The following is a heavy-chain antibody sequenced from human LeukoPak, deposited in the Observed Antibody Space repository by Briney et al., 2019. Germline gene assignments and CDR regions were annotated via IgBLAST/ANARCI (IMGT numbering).Heavy chain of an antibody. Sequence: ASVKVSCKASGGTFSSYAISWVRQAPGQGLEWMGGIIPIFGTANYAQKFQGRVTITADESTSTAYMELSSLRSEDTAVYYCARKGYCSSTSCYISAFDIWGQGIMVTVSS. CDR3: ARKGYCSSTSCYISAFDI. V-gene: IGHV1-69*01. CDR2: IIPIFGTA. J-gene: IGHJ3*02. CDR1: GGTFSSYA. D-gene: IGHD2-2*02.